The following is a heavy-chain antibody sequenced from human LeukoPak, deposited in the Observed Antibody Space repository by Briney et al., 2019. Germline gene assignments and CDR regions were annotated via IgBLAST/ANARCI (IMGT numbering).Heavy chain of an antibody. CDR3: ARDGSDDSLGYYYDY. CDR1: GFTFSRYG. V-gene: IGHV3-30*03. CDR2: IRYDGSNK. J-gene: IGHJ4*02. D-gene: IGHD3-22*01. Sequence: GGSLRLSCAASGFTFSRYGMHWVRQAPGKGLEGVAVIRYDGSNKYADSVKGRFTISRDNAKNTLHLQMNSLRVEDTAVYYCARDGSDDSLGYYYDYWGQGTLVTVSS.